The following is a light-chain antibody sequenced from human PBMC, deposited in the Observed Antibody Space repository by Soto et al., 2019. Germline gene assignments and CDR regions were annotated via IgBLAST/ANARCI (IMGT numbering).Light chain of an antibody. CDR3: QQYGSSPMYT. V-gene: IGKV3-20*01. CDR1: QTITSTY. Sequence: EIVLTQSPGTLSVSPGERATLSCRASQTITSTYLSWYQQKPGQAPRILIHGASTRATGIPDRFSGRGSGTDFTLTISRLEPEDFAVYYCQQYGSSPMYTVGQGTKLEI. CDR2: GAS. J-gene: IGKJ2*01.